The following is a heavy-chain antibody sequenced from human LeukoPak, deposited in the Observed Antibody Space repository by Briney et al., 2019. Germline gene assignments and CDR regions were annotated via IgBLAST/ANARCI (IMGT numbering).Heavy chain of an antibody. CDR1: GFTFSSYA. CDR2: TSGSGGST. D-gene: IGHD6-13*01. CDR3: AKGSIAAAGTLFDY. J-gene: IGHJ4*02. Sequence: PGGSLRLSCAASGFTFSSYAMSWVRQAPGKGLEWVSATSGSGGSTYYADSVKGRFTISRDNSKNTLYLQMNSPRAEDTAVYYCAKGSIAAAGTLFDYWGQGTLVTVSS. V-gene: IGHV3-23*01.